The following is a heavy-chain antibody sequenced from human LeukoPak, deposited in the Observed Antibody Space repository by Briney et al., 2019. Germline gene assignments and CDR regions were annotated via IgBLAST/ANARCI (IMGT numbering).Heavy chain of an antibody. CDR2: INHSGST. Sequence: SETLPLTCAVYGGSFSGYYWSWIRQPPGKGLEWIGEINHSGSTNYNPSLKSRVTISVDTSKNQFSLKLSSVTAADTAVYYCASRMVRGYYYYGMDVWGQGTTVTVSS. J-gene: IGHJ6*02. V-gene: IGHV4-34*01. CDR1: GGSFSGYY. CDR3: ASRMVRGYYYYGMDV. D-gene: IGHD3-10*01.